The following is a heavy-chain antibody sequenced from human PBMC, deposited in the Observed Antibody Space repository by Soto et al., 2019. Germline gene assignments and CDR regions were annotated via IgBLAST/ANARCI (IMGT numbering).Heavy chain of an antibody. CDR3: AHLTTGGFDFDY. D-gene: IGHD4-17*01. CDR2: IYWDDGK. J-gene: IGHJ4*02. CDR1: GFSLRTSGVG. V-gene: IGHV2-5*02. Sequence: QITLKESGPTLVKPTQTLTLTCTFSGFSLRTSGVGVGWIRQPPGKALEWLALIYWDDGKRYSPSLKSRLTITNDTSKNQVVLRMTNIDPVDTATYYCAHLTTGGFDFDYWGQGTLVTVSS.